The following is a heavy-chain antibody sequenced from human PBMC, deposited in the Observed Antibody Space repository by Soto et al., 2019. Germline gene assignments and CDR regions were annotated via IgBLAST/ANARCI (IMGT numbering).Heavy chain of an antibody. Sequence: LSLTCDVSGGSISSINWWSWVRQPPGKGLKWIGEIYHSGSTTYNPSLKSRVTISVDKSKNQFSLKLKSVTAADTAIYYCARGGGPDIAYGMDVWGQGTTVTVSS. CDR2: IYHSGST. D-gene: IGHD5-12*01. CDR3: ARGGGPDIAYGMDV. V-gene: IGHV4-4*02. J-gene: IGHJ6*02. CDR1: GGSISSINW.